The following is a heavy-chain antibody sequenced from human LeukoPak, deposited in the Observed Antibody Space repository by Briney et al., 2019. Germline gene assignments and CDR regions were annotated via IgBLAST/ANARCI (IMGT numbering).Heavy chain of an antibody. CDR3: ARDLTIVAAGTYGY. CDR2: ISTYNRDT. D-gene: IGHD6-13*01. J-gene: IGHJ4*02. CDR1: GYTFTSYG. Sequence: ASVKVSCKTSGYTFTSYGVSWVRQAPGQGLEWMGWISTYNRDTNYAQNFQGRVTMTTDTSTSTAYMELRSLRSDDTAVYYCARDLTIVAAGTYGYWGQGTLVTVSS. V-gene: IGHV1-18*01.